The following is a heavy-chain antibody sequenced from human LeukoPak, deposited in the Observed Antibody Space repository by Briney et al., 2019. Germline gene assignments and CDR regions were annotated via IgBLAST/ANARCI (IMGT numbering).Heavy chain of an antibody. J-gene: IGHJ4*02. D-gene: IGHD3-10*01. CDR3: ARHRKTYYYGSGRSEAFDY. CDR2: INHSGST. Sequence: SETLSLTCAVYGGSFSGYYWSWIRQPPGKGLEWIGEINHSGSTNYNPSLKSRVTIPVDTSKNQFSLKLSSVTAADTAVYYCARHRKTYYYGSGRSEAFDYWGQGTLVTVSS. V-gene: IGHV4-34*01. CDR1: GGSFSGYY.